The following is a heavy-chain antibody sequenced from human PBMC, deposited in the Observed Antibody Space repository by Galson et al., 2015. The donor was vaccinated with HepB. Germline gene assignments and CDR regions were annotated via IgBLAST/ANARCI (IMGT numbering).Heavy chain of an antibody. CDR3: TRVYGDYARDFDY. V-gene: IGHV3-49*03. CDR2: IRSKAYGGKT. D-gene: IGHD4-17*01. J-gene: IGHJ4*02. CDR1: GFTFGDYA. Sequence: SLRLSCAASGFTFGDYAMSWFRQAPGKGLEWVGFIRSKAYGGKTEYAASVKGRFTISRDDSKSIAYLQMNSLKSEDTAVYYCTRVYGDYARDFDYWGQGTLVTVSS.